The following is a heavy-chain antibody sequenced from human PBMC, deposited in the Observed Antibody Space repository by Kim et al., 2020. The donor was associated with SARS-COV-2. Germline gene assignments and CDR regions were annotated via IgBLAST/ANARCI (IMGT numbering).Heavy chain of an antibody. D-gene: IGHD3-22*01. Sequence: SETLSLTCTVSGGSISSGGYYWSWIRQHPGKGLEWIGYIYYSGSTYYNPSLKSRVTISVDTSKNQFSLKLSSVTAADTAVYYCARERVPYYYDSSGSTDLGYFDLWGRGTLVTVSS. CDR3: ARERVPYYYDSSGSTDLGYFDL. V-gene: IGHV4-31*03. CDR1: GGSISSGGYY. CDR2: IYYSGST. J-gene: IGHJ2*01.